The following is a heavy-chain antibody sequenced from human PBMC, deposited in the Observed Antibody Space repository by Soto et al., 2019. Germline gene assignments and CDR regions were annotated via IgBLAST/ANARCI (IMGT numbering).Heavy chain of an antibody. V-gene: IGHV1-69*01. Sequence: QVQLVQSGAEVKKPGSSVKVSCNASGGTFSSYAISWVRQAPGQGLEWMGGIIPIFGTANYAQKFQGRVTITADESTSTAYMELSSLRSEDTAVYYCARGDEYQLLNWFDPWGQGTLVTVSS. CDR3: ARGDEYQLLNWFDP. J-gene: IGHJ5*02. CDR2: IIPIFGTA. D-gene: IGHD2-2*01. CDR1: GGTFSSYA.